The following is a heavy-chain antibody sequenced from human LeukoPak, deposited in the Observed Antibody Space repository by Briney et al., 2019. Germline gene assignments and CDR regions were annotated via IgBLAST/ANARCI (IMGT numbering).Heavy chain of an antibody. Sequence: GGSLRLSWVAPEFIFINAWLGGFRQAPGKGLEWVGHIKSKIDGGTTDYAAPVKGRFIISRDDSEHTLYLQMNSLKTDDTAVYYCAKYDTSVNFDYWGQGTLVTVSS. CDR1: EFIFINAW. CDR2: IKSKIDGGTT. J-gene: IGHJ4*02. D-gene: IGHD3-22*01. V-gene: IGHV3-15*05. CDR3: AKYDTSVNFDY.